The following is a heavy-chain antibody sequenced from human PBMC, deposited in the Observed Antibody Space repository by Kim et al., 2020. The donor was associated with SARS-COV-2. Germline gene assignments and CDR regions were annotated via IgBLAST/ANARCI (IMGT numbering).Heavy chain of an antibody. CDR3: ARGVDYYYYGMDV. Sequence: YAQKFQGRVTITADESTSTAYMELSSLRSEDTAVYYCARGVDYYYYGMDVWGQGTTVTVSS. V-gene: IGHV1-69*01. J-gene: IGHJ6*02.